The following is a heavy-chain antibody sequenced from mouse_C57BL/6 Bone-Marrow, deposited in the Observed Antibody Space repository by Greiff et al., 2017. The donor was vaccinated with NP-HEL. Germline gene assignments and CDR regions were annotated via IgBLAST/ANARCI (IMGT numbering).Heavy chain of an antibody. J-gene: IGHJ3*01. D-gene: IGHD1-1*01. CDR2: IHPNSGST. CDR1: GYTFTSYW. Sequence: QVQLQQPGAELVKPGASVKLSCKASGYTFTSYWMHWVKQRPGQGLEWIGMIHPNSGSTNYNEKFKSKATLTVDKSSSTAYMQLSSLTSEDSAVYYCAREDYYGSSYVAFAYWGQGTLVTVSA. V-gene: IGHV1-64*01. CDR3: AREDYYGSSYVAFAY.